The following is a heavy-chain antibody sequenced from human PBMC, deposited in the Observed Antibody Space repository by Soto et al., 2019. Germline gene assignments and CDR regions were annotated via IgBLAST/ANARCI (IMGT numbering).Heavy chain of an antibody. CDR1: GGSISSYY. CDR2: IYYSGST. Sequence: SETLSLTCTVSGGSISSYYWSWIRQPPGKGLEWIGYIYYSGSTNYNPSLKSRVTISVDTSKNQFSLKLSSVTAADTAVYYCASHESWWELHRDDAFDIWGQGTMVTVSS. V-gene: IGHV4-59*08. CDR3: ASHESWWELHRDDAFDI. J-gene: IGHJ3*02. D-gene: IGHD1-26*01.